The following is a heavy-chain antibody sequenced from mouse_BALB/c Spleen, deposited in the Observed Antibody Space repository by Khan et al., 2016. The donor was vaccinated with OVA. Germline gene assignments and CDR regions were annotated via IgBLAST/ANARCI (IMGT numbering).Heavy chain of an antibody. CDR3: ARNPFAY. J-gene: IGHJ3*01. CDR2: IDPYDSET. CDR1: GYTFTSYW. V-gene: IGHV1-52*01. Sequence: QVQLQQSGAELVRPGASVKLSCEASGYTFTSYWMNWVKQSPEQGLEWIGRIDPYDSETHYNQNFKDKSILTVDKSSSTAYMQLSSLTSEDSAVYFCARNPFAYWGQGTLVTVAA.